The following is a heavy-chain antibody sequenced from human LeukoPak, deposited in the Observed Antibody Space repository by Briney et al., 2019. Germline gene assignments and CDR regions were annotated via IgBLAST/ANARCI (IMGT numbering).Heavy chain of an antibody. J-gene: IGHJ4*02. CDR2: ISYSGNT. Sequence: SETLSLTCTVSGGSISSYYWSWIRQPPGKGLEWIGYISYSGNTNYNSSLKSRVTISVDTSNNQFSLNLTSVTAADTAVYYCARENAGATDYWGQGTLVTVSS. CDR3: ARENAGATDY. V-gene: IGHV4-59*01. CDR1: GGSISSYY. D-gene: IGHD1-1*01.